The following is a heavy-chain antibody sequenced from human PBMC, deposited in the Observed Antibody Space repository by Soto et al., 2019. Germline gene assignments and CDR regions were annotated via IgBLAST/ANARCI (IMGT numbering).Heavy chain of an antibody. CDR2: IIPIFGTA. J-gene: IGHJ6*02. V-gene: IGHV1-69*06. D-gene: IGHD3-10*02. Sequence: SVKVSCKASGGTFSSYAISWVRQAPGQGLEWMGGIIPIFGTANYAQKFQGRVTITADKSTSTAYMELSSLRSEDTAVYYCASRKYYYGRLDYYGMDLWGQGTTVTVSS. CDR3: ASRKYYYGRLDYYGMDL. CDR1: GGTFSSYA.